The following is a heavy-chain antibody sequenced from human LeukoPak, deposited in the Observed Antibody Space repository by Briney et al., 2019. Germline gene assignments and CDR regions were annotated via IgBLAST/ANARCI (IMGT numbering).Heavy chain of an antibody. CDR1: GYTFTGYY. CDR2: INPNSGGT. J-gene: IGHJ4*02. D-gene: IGHD2-15*01. V-gene: IGHV1-2*02. Sequence: ASVKVSCKASGYTFTGYYMHWVRQAPGQGLEWMGWINPNSGGTNYAQKFQGRVSMTRDTSISTAYMELSRLRSDDTAVYYCARNVVAYPGFAYGGQGPLVTVSS. CDR3: ARNVVAYPGFAY.